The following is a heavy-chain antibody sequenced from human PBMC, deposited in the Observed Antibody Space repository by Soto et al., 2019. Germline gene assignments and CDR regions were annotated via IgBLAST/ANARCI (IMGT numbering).Heavy chain of an antibody. CDR3: ARDGGFAYCGGDCYSGWFDP. V-gene: IGHV3-53*01. D-gene: IGHD2-21*02. J-gene: IGHJ5*02. CDR1: GFTVSSNY. CDR2: IYSGGST. Sequence: GGSLRLSCAASGFTVSSNYMSWVRQAPGKGLEWVSVIYSGGSTYYADSVKGRFTISRDNSKNTLYLQMNSLRAEDTAVYYCARDGGFAYCGGDCYSGWFDPWGQGTLVTVSS.